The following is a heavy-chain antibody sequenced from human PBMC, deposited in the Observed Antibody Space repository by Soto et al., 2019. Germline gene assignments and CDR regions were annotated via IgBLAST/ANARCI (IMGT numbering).Heavy chain of an antibody. CDR3: ARESHDILTGPPWVWYFDL. V-gene: IGHV4-34*01. D-gene: IGHD3-9*01. CDR1: GGSFSGYY. J-gene: IGHJ2*01. CDR2: INDRGSI. Sequence: QVQLQQWGAGPLRPLETLSLTCGVSGGSFSGYYCAWIRQSPGKGLEWIGEINDRGSINYNPSLKSRVSISVDTSKKHYSLNLRSVTAADTAVYYCARESHDILTGPPWVWYFDLCGRGTLVTVSS.